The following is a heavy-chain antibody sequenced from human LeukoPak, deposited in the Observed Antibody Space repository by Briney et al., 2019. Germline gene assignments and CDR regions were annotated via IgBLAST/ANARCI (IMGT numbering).Heavy chain of an antibody. CDR1: GFTFDDYA. J-gene: IGHJ4*02. CDR2: ISWDGGST. CDR3: AKYSSGWYNDY. Sequence: GGSLRLSCAASGFTFDDYAMHWVRQAPGKGLEWVSLISWDGGSTYYADSVKGRFTISRDNSKNSLYLQMNSLRAEDTAIYYCAKYSSGWYNDYWGQGTLVTVSS. D-gene: IGHD6-19*01. V-gene: IGHV3-43D*03.